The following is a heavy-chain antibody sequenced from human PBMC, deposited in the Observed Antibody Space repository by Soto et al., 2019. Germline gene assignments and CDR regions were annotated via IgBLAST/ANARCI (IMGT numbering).Heavy chain of an antibody. CDR1: GFTVSTKY. D-gene: IGHD3-16*01. V-gene: IGHV3-66*01. CDR2: IYSGGST. Sequence: EVQLVESGGGLVQHGGSLRLSCAASGFTVSTKYRSWVRQAPGRGLEWVSVIYSGGSTFYADSVRGRFTISRDNSKNTVNLQMNSLRAEDTAVYYCARDPWAADYWGQGTLFTVSA. J-gene: IGHJ4*02. CDR3: ARDPWAADY.